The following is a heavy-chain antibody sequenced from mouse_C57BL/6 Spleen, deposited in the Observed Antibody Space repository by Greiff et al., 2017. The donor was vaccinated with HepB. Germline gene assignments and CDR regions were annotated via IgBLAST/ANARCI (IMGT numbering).Heavy chain of an antibody. V-gene: IGHV1-18*01. J-gene: IGHJ1*03. D-gene: IGHD1-1*01. CDR1: GYTFTDYN. Sequence: VQLKQSGPELVKPGASVKIPCKASGYTFTDYNMDWVKQSHGKSLEWIGDINPNNGGTIYNQKFKGKATLTVDKSSSTAYMELRSLTSEDTAVYYCARYAHYYGSSYWYFDVWGTGTTVTVSS. CDR2: INPNNGGT. CDR3: ARYAHYYGSSYWYFDV.